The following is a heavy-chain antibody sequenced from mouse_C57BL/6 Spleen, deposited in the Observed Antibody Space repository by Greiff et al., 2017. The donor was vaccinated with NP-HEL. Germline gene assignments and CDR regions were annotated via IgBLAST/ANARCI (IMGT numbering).Heavy chain of an antibody. CDR1: GFTFSDYG. CDR3: ARTGSRGFAY. D-gene: IGHD1-1*01. CDR2: ISSGSSTI. J-gene: IGHJ3*01. V-gene: IGHV5-17*01. Sequence: DVHLVESGGGLVKPGGSLKLSCAASGFTFSDYGMHWVRQAPEKGLEWVAYISSGSSTIYYADTVKGRFTISRDNAKNTLFLQMTSLRSEDTAMYYCARTGSRGFAYWGQGTLVTVSA.